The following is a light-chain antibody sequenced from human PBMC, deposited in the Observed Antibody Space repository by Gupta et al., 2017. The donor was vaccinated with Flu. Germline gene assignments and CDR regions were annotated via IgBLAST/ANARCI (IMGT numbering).Light chain of an antibody. V-gene: IGKV4-1*01. CDR3: HQYCTSPLT. CDR2: WAS. J-gene: IGKJ4*01. CDR1: QSVFYSSNNRNY. Sequence: SLGERATINCKSSQSVFYSSNNRNYLAWYQQKPGQPPKLLIYWASSREYGVPDRFSGSGSGTDFTLTISSLQAEDVAVYYCHQYCTSPLTFGGGTKVEIK.